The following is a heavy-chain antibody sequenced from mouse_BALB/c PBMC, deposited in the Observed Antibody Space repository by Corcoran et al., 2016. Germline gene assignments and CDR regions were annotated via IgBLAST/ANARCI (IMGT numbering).Heavy chain of an antibody. CDR2: IDPANGNT. CDR1: GCNIKNTY. J-gene: IGHJ3*01. V-gene: IGHV14-3*02. CDR3: ANWAWFAY. Sequence: EVQLQQSGAELVKPGASVKLSCTASGCNIKNTYMHWVKQRPEQGLEWIGRIDPANGNTQYDPKFQGKATITADTSSNTAYLQLSSLTSEDTAVYYCANWAWFAYWGQGTLVTVSA. D-gene: IGHD4-1*01.